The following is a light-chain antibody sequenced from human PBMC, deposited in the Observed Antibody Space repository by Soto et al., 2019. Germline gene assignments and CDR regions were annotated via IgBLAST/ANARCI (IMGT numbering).Light chain of an antibody. CDR3: QQSYSTPRT. CDR2: AAS. Sequence: DIPMTQSPSSLSASVGDRVTITCRASQSISSYLNWYQQKPGKAPKLLIYAASSLQSGVPSRFSGSGSGTDFTLTISSLPPEDFATYYCQQSYSTPRTFGQGTKVEIK. J-gene: IGKJ1*01. V-gene: IGKV1-39*01. CDR1: QSISSY.